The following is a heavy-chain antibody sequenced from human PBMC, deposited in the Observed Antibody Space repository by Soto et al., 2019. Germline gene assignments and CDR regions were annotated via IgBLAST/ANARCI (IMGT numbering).Heavy chain of an antibody. D-gene: IGHD1-26*01. Sequence: SETLSLTCTVSGGSISSGDYYWSWIRQPPGKGLEWIGYIYYSGSTYYNPSLKSRVTISVDTSKNQFSLKLGSVTAADTAVYYCARALSDWESMRFDPWGQGTQVTVSS. CDR2: IYYSGST. J-gene: IGHJ5*02. CDR1: GGSISSGDYY. CDR3: ARALSDWESMRFDP. V-gene: IGHV4-30-4*01.